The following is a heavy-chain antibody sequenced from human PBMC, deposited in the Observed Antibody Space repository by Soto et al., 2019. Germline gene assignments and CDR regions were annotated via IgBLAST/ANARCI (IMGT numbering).Heavy chain of an antibody. D-gene: IGHD1-26*01. J-gene: IGHJ4*02. V-gene: IGHV3-7*01. Sequence: PGGSLRLSCAASGFTFSSYWMSWVRQAPGKGLEWVANIKQDGSEKYYVDSVKGRFTISRDNAKNSLYLQMNSLRAEDTAVYYCARDSLSLIVGAIPGLPDYWGQGTLVTVSS. CDR2: IKQDGSEK. CDR1: GFTFSSYW. CDR3: ARDSLSLIVGAIPGLPDY.